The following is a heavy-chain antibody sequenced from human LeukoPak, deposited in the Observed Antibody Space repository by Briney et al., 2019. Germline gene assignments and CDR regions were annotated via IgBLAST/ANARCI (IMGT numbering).Heavy chain of an antibody. CDR3: ARHSSSSAYFDY. Sequence: RPSETLSLTCTGSGGSISSYYWSWIRQPPGKGLEWIGYIYTSGSTNYNPSLKSRVTISVDTSKNQFSLKLSSVTAADTAVYYCARHSSSSAYFDYWGQGTLVTVSS. J-gene: IGHJ4*02. V-gene: IGHV4-4*09. CDR2: IYTSGST. D-gene: IGHD6-6*01. CDR1: GGSISSYY.